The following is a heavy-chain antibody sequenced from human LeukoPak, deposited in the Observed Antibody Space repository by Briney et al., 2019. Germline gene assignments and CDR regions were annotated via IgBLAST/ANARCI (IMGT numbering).Heavy chain of an antibody. J-gene: IGHJ4*02. Sequence: GGSLRLSCAASGFTFRYASMNWVRQAPGKGLEWISSISSSSNFIYYADSVKGRFTISRDNAQNSVFLQMNSLRLEDTAVYFCAGGSSTDSYYFDYWGQGTLVTVSS. CDR2: ISSSSNFI. CDR1: GFTFRYAS. D-gene: IGHD2-2*01. V-gene: IGHV3-21*01. CDR3: AGGSSTDSYYFDY.